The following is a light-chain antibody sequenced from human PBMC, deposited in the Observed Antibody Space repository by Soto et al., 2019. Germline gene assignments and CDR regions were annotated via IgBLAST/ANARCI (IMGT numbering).Light chain of an antibody. J-gene: IGLJ2*01. CDR2: DDS. CDR1: DIGSKS. V-gene: IGLV3-21*02. CDR3: QVWDISSAHVV. Sequence: SYELPQPPSVSVAPGQTARMTCAGNDIGSKSVHWYQKRPGQAPVLVVYDDSDRPSGIPERFSGSNSGTTATLIISRVEAGDEADYFCQVWDISSAHVVFGGGTKLTVL.